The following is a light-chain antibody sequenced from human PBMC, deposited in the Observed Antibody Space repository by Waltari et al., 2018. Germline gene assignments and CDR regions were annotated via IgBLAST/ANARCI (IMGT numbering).Light chain of an antibody. CDR1: QSGGRF. CDR2: HAS. Sequence: EIVLTQSPSTLSLSPGVRATLSCRASQSGGRFLAWYQQKPGQAPRLLIYHASIRATGIPDRFSGSGSGTDFSLTISGLEPEDFAVYYCQKYVNLPATFGQGTKVEIK. V-gene: IGKV3-20*01. J-gene: IGKJ1*01. CDR3: QKYVNLPAT.